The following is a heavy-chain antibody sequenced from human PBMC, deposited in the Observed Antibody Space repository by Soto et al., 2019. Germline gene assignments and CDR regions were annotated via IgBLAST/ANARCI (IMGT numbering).Heavy chain of an antibody. CDR1: GFTFSNYA. V-gene: IGHV3-23*01. J-gene: IGHJ6*02. D-gene: IGHD4-17*01. Sequence: EVQLLESGGGLVQPGGSLRLSCTASGFTFSNYAMSWVRQAPDKGLEWVSASSGRGGSTYYADTVKGRLTISRENSKTVLFLQMTSLRAEDTALYYCAKDSTVTTSLYSYYYGLDVWGQGTTVTVSS. CDR3: AKDSTVTTSLYSYYYGLDV. CDR2: SSGRGGST.